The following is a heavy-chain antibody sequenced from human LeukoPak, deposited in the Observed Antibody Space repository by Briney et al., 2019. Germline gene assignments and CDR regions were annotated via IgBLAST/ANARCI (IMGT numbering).Heavy chain of an antibody. D-gene: IGHD2-15*01. J-gene: IGHJ6*02. V-gene: IGHV1-46*01. CDR2: INPSGGST. CDR1: GYTFTSYY. Sequence: ASVKVSCKASGYTFTSYYMHWVRQAPGQGLEWMGIINPSGGSTSYAQKFQGRVAMTRDTSTSTVYMELSSLRSEDTAVYYCARDAGRGPYYYYYGMDVWGQGTTVTVSS. CDR3: ARDAGRGPYYYYYGMDV.